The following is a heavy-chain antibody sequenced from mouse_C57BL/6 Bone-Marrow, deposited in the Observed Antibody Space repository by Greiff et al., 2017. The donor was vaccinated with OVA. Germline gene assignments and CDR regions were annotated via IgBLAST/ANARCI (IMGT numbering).Heavy chain of an antibody. V-gene: IGHV1-61*01. CDR2: IYPSDSET. CDR3: ARDYGSSYYFDY. Sequence: VQLQQPGAELVRPGSSVKLSCKASGYTFTSYWLDWVKQRPGQGLEWIGNIYPSDSETHYNQKFKDKATLTVDKSSITAYMQLSSLTSEDSAVYYCARDYGSSYYFDYWGQGTTLTVSS. D-gene: IGHD1-1*01. J-gene: IGHJ2*01. CDR1: GYTFTSYW.